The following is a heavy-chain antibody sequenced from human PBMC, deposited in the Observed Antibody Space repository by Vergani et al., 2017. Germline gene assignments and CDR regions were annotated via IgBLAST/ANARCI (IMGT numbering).Heavy chain of an antibody. J-gene: IGHJ5*02. CDR3: AKERFGGELSAFDP. Sequence: EVQLVQSGGGLVQSGGSMRLSCAASGFNFDSYSMNWVRQAPGKGLEWIAYISSSSGTIYMADSVKGRFTISRDNVKAILYLQMSSRRADDTAIYYCAKERFGGELSAFDPWGRGTLVSVSS. V-gene: IGHV3-48*04. CDR1: GFNFDSYS. D-gene: IGHD3-10*01. CDR2: ISSSSGTI.